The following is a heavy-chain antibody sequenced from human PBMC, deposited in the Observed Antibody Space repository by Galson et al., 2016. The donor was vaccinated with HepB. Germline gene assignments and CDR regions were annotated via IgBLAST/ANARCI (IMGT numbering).Heavy chain of an antibody. CDR3: VRMTGDKPHFDY. CDR2: IYYSGGT. CDR1: GDSISSRTCY. J-gene: IGHJ4*02. D-gene: IGHD3-9*01. V-gene: IGHV4-39*01. Sequence: SETLSLTCTVSGDSISSRTCYWGWIRQPPGKGLEWLASIYYSGGTYYNPSLRSRITISVDTSKNQVSLRLSSVTAEDTSFYFCVRMTGDKPHFDYWGQGTLVTVSS.